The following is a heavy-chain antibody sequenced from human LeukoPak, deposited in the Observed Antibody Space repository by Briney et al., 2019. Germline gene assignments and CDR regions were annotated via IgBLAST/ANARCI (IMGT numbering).Heavy chain of an antibody. V-gene: IGHV4-31*03. D-gene: IGHD1/OR15-1a*01. J-gene: IGHJ4*02. CDR1: GGSISSGDSY. CDR3: ARQEHDPSFDY. CDR2: IYYSGTT. Sequence: SETLSLTCTVSGGSISSGDSYWSWIRQLPGKGLEWIGYIYYSGTTYYNPSLKSRITISVDTSKNQFSLKLSSVTAADTAVYYCARQEHDPSFDYWAREPWSPSPQ.